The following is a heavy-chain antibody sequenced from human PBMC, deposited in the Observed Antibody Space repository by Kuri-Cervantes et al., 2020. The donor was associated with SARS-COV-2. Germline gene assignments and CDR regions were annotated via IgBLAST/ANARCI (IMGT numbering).Heavy chain of an antibody. CDR1: GGSISSGGYS. D-gene: IGHD2-2*01. V-gene: IGHV4-30-2*01. CDR3: TRESGGYCSSTSCYFGGWFDP. J-gene: IGHJ5*02. CDR2: IYHSGST. Sequence: SQTLSLTCAVSGGSISSGGYSWSWIRQPPGKGLEWIGYIYHSGSTYYNPSLKSRVTISVDRSKNQFSLKLSSVTAADTAVYYCTRESGGYCSSTSCYFGGWFDPWGQGTLVTVSS.